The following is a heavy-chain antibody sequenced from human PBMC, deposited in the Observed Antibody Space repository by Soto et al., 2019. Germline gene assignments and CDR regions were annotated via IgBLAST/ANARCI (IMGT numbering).Heavy chain of an antibody. CDR3: AREVVVTAIPGYDAFAI. J-gene: IGHJ3*02. D-gene: IGHD2-21*02. Sequence: VQLVESGGGLVQPGGSLRLSCAASGFTFSSYWMSWVRQAPGKGLEWVANIKQDGSEKYYVDSVKGRFTISRDNAKNSMYLQMNSLRAEDTAVYYCAREVVVTAIPGYDAFAIWGQGTMVPVSS. CDR1: GFTFSSYW. CDR2: IKQDGSEK. V-gene: IGHV3-7*05.